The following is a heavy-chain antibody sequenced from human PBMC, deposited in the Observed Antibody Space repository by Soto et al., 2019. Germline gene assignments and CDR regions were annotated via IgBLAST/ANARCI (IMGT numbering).Heavy chain of an antibody. Sequence: QVQLVQSGAEVKKPGSSVKVSCKASGDTLSTHGISWVRQAPGQGLEWMGGTIPIIGTTDYAEKFQGRVTITADESTTTSYMELSSLXXXXXAVYYCAAGDSSDTGDHWGQGT. CDR3: AAGDSSDTGDH. V-gene: IGHV1-69*01. CDR1: GDTLSTHG. D-gene: IGHD5-18*01. J-gene: IGHJ4*02. CDR2: TIPIIGTT.